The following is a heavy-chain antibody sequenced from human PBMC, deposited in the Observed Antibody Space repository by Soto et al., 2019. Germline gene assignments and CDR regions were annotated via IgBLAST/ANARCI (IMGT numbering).Heavy chain of an antibody. J-gene: IGHJ6*02. CDR2: MNPNSGNT. CDR3: XXEKTSYGMDV. V-gene: IGHV1-8*01. Sequence: QVQLVQSGAEVKKPGASVKVSCKASGYTFTSYDINWVRQATGQGLEWMGWMNPNSGNTGYAQKFQGRVTMTRNTXXXXXXXXXXXXXXXXXXXXXXXXEKTSYGMDVWGQGTTVTV. CDR1: GYTFTSYD.